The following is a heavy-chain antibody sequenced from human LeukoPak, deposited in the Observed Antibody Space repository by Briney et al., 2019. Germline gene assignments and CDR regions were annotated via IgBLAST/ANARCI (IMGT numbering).Heavy chain of an antibody. J-gene: IGHJ4*02. CDR3: ARGRIMITFGGVIVHDY. D-gene: IGHD3-16*02. Sequence: GASVKVSCKASGYTFTGYYMRWVRQAPGQGLEWMGWINPNSGGTNYAQKFQGRVTMTRDTSISTAYMELSRLRSDDTAVYYCARGRIMITFGGVIVHDYWGQGTLVTVSS. V-gene: IGHV1-2*02. CDR1: GYTFTGYY. CDR2: INPNSGGT.